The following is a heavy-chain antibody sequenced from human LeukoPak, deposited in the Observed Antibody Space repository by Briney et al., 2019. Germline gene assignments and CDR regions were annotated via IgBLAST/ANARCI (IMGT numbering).Heavy chain of an antibody. CDR1: GFTFSTYA. CDR2: INSGGST. V-gene: IGHV3-23*01. CDR3: TKLGGSSDYYGTFDY. Sequence: GGSLRLSCAASGFTFSTYAMTWVRQAPGKGLEWVSTINSGGSTYYADSVKGRFTISRDNSKNTLYLQMSRLRAEDTAVYYCTKLGGSSDYYGTFDYWGQGTLVTVSS. J-gene: IGHJ4*02. D-gene: IGHD3-22*01.